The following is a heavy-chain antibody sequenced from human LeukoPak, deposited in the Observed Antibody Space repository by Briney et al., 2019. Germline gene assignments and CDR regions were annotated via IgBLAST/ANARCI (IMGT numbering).Heavy chain of an antibody. V-gene: IGHV1-3*03. D-gene: IGHD1-14*01. CDR1: GYTFTSYT. Sequence: ASVKVSCKASGYTFTSYTIHWVRQAPGQSLEWMGWINVGRGDSKCSQEFQGRVSLTRDTSATTAYLEVSSLRPDDMAVYYCARERGIRDAFDFWGQGTMVTVSS. CDR3: ARERGIRDAFDF. J-gene: IGHJ3*01. CDR2: INVGRGDS.